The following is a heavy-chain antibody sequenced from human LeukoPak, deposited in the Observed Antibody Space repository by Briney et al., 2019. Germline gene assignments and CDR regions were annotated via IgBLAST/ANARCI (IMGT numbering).Heavy chain of an antibody. D-gene: IGHD3-10*01. CDR1: GGSISSYY. CDR2: IYYSGST. V-gene: IGHV4-59*01. CDR3: ARAVRGVAPYYYYGMDV. Sequence: PSETLSLTCTVSGGSISSYYWSWIRQPPGKGLEWIGYIYYSGSTNYNPSLKSRVTISVDTSKNQFSLKLSSVTAADTAVYYCARAVRGVAPYYYYGMDVWGQGTTVTVSS. J-gene: IGHJ6*02.